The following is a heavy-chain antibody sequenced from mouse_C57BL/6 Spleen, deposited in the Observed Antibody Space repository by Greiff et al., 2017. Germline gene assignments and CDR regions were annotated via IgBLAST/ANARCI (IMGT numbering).Heavy chain of an antibody. CDR3: ARNNYGSYYFDY. CDR1: GYTFTDYY. CDR2: IYPGSGNT. J-gene: IGHJ2*01. Sequence: QVQLQQSGAELVRPGASVKLSCKASGYTFTDYYINWVKQRPGQGLEWIARIYPGSGNTYYNEKFKGKATLTAEKSSSTAYMQLSSLTSEDSAVYFCARNNYGSYYFDYWGQGTTRTVSS. D-gene: IGHD1-1*01. V-gene: IGHV1-76*01.